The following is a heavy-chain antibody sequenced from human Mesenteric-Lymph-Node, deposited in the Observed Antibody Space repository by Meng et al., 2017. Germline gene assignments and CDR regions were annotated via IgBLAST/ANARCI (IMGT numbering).Heavy chain of an antibody. Sequence: ASVKVSCKASGYTFTGYYMHWVRQAPGQGLEWMGWINPNSGGTNYAQKFQGRVTMTRDTSISTAYMELSRLRSDDTAVYYCASAGGDSSGYYFPLFDYWGRERWSPSPQ. CDR3: ASAGGDSSGYYFPLFDY. J-gene: IGHJ4*02. CDR1: GYTFTGYY. V-gene: IGHV1-2*02. CDR2: INPNSGGT. D-gene: IGHD3-22*01.